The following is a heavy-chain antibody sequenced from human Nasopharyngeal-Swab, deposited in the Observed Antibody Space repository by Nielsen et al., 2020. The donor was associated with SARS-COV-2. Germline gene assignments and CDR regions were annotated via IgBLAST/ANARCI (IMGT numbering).Heavy chain of an antibody. J-gene: IGHJ3*01. V-gene: IGHV4-4*02. CDR3: ARRCTSATCYPNAFDV. CDR2: IYFSGGT. D-gene: IGHD2-2*01. CDR1: GDSISTINW. Sequence: SETPSLTCAVSGDSISTINWWTWVRQPPGKGLEWIGEIYFSGGTIYNPSLKSRFTLSVDKSKNQFSLKVTSVTAADTAMYYCARRCTSATCYPNAFDVWGQGTMVTVSS.